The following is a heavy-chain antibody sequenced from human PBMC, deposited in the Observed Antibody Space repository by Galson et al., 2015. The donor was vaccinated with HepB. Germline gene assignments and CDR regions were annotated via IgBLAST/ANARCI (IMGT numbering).Heavy chain of an antibody. V-gene: IGHV3-21*01. CDR2: ISSSSSYI. CDR1: GFTFSSYS. CDR3: ARLSRYSSSWGVRTLDY. J-gene: IGHJ4*02. Sequence: SLRLSCAASGFTFSSYSMNWVRQAPGKGLEWVSSISSSSSYIYYADSVKGRFTISRDNAKNSLYLQMNSLRAEDTAVYYCARLSRYSSSWGVRTLDYWGQGTLVTVSS. D-gene: IGHD6-13*01.